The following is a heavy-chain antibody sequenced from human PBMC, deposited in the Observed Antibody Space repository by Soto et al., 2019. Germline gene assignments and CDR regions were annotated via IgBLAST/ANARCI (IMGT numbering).Heavy chain of an antibody. Sequence: QVQLVQSGAEVKKPGASVKVSCKASGYTFTSYGISWVRQAPGQGLEWMGWISAYNGNTNYAQRFQGRVTTTPDTSTSTAYMELRSLRSADTAVYYCARDSSGHRSGMDVWGQGTTVTVSS. J-gene: IGHJ6*02. CDR2: ISAYNGNT. CDR1: GYTFTSYG. CDR3: ARDSSGHRSGMDV. D-gene: IGHD3-22*01. V-gene: IGHV1-18*01.